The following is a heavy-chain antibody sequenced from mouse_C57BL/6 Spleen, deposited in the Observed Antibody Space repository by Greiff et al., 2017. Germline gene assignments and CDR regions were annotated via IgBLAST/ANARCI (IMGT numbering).Heavy chain of an antibody. D-gene: IGHD1-1*01. CDR3: ARNYGSEFSFDY. V-gene: IGHV1-64*01. CDR2: IHPNSGST. Sequence: VQLQQPGAELVKPGASVKLSCKASGYTFTSYWMHWVKQRPGQGLEWIGMIHPNSGSTNYNEKFKSKATLTVDKSSSTAYMQLSSLTSEDSAVYYCARNYGSEFSFDYWGQGTTLTVSS. J-gene: IGHJ2*01. CDR1: GYTFTSYW.